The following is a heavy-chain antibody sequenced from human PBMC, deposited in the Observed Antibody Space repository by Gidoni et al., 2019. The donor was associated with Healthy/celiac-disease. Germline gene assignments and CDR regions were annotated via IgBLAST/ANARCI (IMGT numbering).Heavy chain of an antibody. CDR3: AKEEGIYGDYSD. CDR2: ISGSGGST. V-gene: IGHV3-23*01. Sequence: EVQLLESGGGLVQAGGALRRYCAAWGFPFRSYAMGWVRQAPGKGLGWVAAISGSGGSTYYADSVKGRFTISRDNSKNTLYLQMNSLRAEDTAVYYCAKEEGIYGDYSDWGQGTLVTVSS. D-gene: IGHD4-17*01. J-gene: IGHJ4*02. CDR1: GFPFRSYA.